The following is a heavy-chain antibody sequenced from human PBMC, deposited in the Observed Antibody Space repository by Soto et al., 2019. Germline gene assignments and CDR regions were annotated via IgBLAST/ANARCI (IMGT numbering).Heavy chain of an antibody. Sequence: PSETLSLTCTVSGGSITSGDYSWSWIRQPPGKGLEWIGYIYHSGSTYYNPSLKSRVTISVDRSKNQFSLKLSSVTAAHTAVYYCGTYDTRQYYFDYWGQGTLVTVSS. V-gene: IGHV4-30-2*01. D-gene: IGHD3-22*01. CDR2: IYHSGST. J-gene: IGHJ4*02. CDR1: GGSITSGDYS. CDR3: GTYDTRQYYFDY.